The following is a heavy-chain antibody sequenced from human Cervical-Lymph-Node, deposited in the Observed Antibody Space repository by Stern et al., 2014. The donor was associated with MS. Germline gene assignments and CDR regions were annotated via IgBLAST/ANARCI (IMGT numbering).Heavy chain of an antibody. CDR2: ISHGGSKR. Sequence: DQLVESGGGVVQPGRSLRLSCAASGFTFSSYGMQWVRQAPGKGLEWVASISHGGSKRYYAASVKGRFTISRYNSKKTLYLPLNSMRADHQAVYYCAKEKYYDSTGYYCVFDSYYGMDVWGQGTLVTVSS. J-gene: IGHJ6*02. CDR3: AKEKYYDSTGYYCVFDSYYGMDV. V-gene: IGHV3-30*18. CDR1: GFTFSSYG. D-gene: IGHD3-22*01.